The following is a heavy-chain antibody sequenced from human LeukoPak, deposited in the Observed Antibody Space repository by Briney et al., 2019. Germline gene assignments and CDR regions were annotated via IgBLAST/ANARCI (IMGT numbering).Heavy chain of an antibody. Sequence: ETLSLTCAVSGGSVSSNNWWNWVRQPPGKGLEWVSYISSSGSTMYYTDSVKGRFTISRDNAKDSLYLQMNSLRAEDTAVYYCARDPGSGYEEHFDYWGQGTLVTVSS. CDR2: ISSSGSTM. CDR3: ARDPGSGYEEHFDY. V-gene: IGHV3-48*04. J-gene: IGHJ4*02. D-gene: IGHD5-12*01. CDR1: GGSVSSNNW.